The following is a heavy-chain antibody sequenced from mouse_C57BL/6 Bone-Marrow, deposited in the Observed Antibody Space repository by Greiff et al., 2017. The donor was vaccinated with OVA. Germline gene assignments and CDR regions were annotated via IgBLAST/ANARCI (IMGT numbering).Heavy chain of an antibody. Sequence: QVQLQQSGAELVRPGTSVKVSCKASGYAFTNYLIEWVKQRPGQGLEWIGVINPGSGGTNYNEKFKGKATLTADKSSSTAYMQLSSLTSEDSAVYCCARSWGDVVFFFAYWGQGTLVTVSA. D-gene: IGHD1-1*02. CDR2: INPGSGGT. CDR3: ARSWGDVVFFFAY. V-gene: IGHV1-54*01. CDR1: GYAFTNYL. J-gene: IGHJ3*01.